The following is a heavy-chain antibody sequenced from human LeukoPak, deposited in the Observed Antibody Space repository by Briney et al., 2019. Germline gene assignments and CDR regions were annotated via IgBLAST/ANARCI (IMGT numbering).Heavy chain of an antibody. CDR2: MYYDGISK. CDR3: ARDYYCSGGSCLYFGY. Sequence: GGSLRLSCAASGFTFSSYAMHWVRQAPGKGLEWVAVMYYDGISKYYADSVKGRFTISRDNSKNTLYLQMNSLRLEDTAVYYCARDYYCSGGSCLYFGYWGQGTLVTVSS. D-gene: IGHD2-15*01. V-gene: IGHV3-30*04. J-gene: IGHJ4*02. CDR1: GFTFSSYA.